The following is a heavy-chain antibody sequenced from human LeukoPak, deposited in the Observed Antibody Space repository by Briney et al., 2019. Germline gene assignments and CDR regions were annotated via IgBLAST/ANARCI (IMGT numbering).Heavy chain of an antibody. D-gene: IGHD1-1*01. CDR1: GDSVSINSAA. CDR3: ARDVTGTHYARPSPFDY. CDR2: TYQRSKWYN. J-gene: IGHJ4*02. V-gene: IGHV6-1*01. Sequence: SQTLSLTCAISGDSVSINSAAWNWIRQSPSRGLEWLGRTYQRSKWYNDYAVSVKSRITINPDISKNQFSLQLNSVTPEDTAVYYCARDVTGTHYARPSPFDYWGQGTLVTVSS.